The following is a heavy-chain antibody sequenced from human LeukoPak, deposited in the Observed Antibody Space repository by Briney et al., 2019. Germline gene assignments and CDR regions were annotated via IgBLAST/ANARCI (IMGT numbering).Heavy chain of an antibody. CDR1: GFTVSSNY. J-gene: IGHJ6*02. CDR3: AGASNPVGGYYYGIGG. D-gene: IGHD4-23*01. Sequence: GGSPRLSCAASGFTVSSNYMSWVRQAPGKGLEWVSVIYSSGSTYYADSVKGRFTISRHNSKNTLYLQMNSLRAEDTAVYYCAGASNPVGGYYYGIGGLGQRTTGNVSS. CDR2: IYSSGST. V-gene: IGHV3-53*04.